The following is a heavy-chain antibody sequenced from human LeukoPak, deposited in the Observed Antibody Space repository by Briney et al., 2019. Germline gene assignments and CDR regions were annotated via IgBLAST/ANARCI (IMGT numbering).Heavy chain of an antibody. CDR2: IYYSGST. CDR3: ARAFRRDWGGYYYYYMDV. D-gene: IGHD7-27*01. CDR1: GGSIGTYY. J-gene: IGHJ6*03. Sequence: SETLSLTCTVSGGSIGTYYWSWIRQPPGKGLEWIGYIYYSGSTNYNPSLKSRVTISVDTSKNQFSLKLSSVTAADTAVYYCARAFRRDWGGYYYYYMDVWGKGTTVTVSS. V-gene: IGHV4-59*01.